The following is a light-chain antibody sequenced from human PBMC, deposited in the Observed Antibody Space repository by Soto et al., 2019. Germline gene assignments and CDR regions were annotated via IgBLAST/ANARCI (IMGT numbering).Light chain of an antibody. CDR2: SAS. CDR3: QKYDSAPWT. V-gene: IGKV1-27*01. CDR1: QGIGNS. J-gene: IGKJ1*01. Sequence: IQMTQSPSSLSASVGDRVIITCRASQGIGNSLAWYQQKAGRVPKLLMHSASTLLSGVPSRFSGSGSGTDFTLTISCLQPEDVATYYCQKYDSAPWTFGQGTKVEIK.